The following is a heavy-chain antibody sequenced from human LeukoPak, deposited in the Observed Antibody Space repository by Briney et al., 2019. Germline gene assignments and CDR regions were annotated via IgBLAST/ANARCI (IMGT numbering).Heavy chain of an antibody. CDR2: INSGATDT. J-gene: IGHJ4*02. D-gene: IGHD3-16*01. CDR1: GFAFSYYA. Sequence: GGSLRLSSAASGFAFSYYAMSWVRQGPGKGLEWGSSINSGATDTYYADSVKGPFTISTDNSKNTLYLQMNTLRAQDTALYYWAKDPYRNYVRGYFDCWGQGTLVTVSS. CDR3: AKDPYRNYVRGYFDC. V-gene: IGHV3-23*01.